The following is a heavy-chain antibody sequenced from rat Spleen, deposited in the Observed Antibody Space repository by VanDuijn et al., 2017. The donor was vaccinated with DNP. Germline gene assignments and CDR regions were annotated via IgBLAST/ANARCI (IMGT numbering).Heavy chain of an antibody. CDR2: INYDGNST. J-gene: IGHJ3*01. V-gene: IGHV5-29*01. CDR1: GFTFNNYG. CDR3: ARSWGDDGYPPFAY. D-gene: IGHD1-12*03. Sequence: EVQLVESGGGLVQPGRSLKLSCAASGFTFNNYGMAWVRQAPRKGLEWVATINYDGNSTHYRDSVKGRFTISRDNGKSTLYLQMDSLRSEDTATYYCARSWGDDGYPPFAYWGQGTLVTVSS.